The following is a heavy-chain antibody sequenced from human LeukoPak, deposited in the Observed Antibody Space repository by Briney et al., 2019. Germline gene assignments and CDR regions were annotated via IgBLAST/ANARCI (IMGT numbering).Heavy chain of an antibody. CDR3: AREVPGGSSWFDY. Sequence: GGSLRLSCAASGFTVSSNYMSWVRQAPGKGLEWVANIKEDGSVKNYVASVKGRFTISRDNAKNSLYLQMNSLRAEDTAVYYCAREVPGGSSWFDYWGQGTLVTVSS. V-gene: IGHV3-7*01. D-gene: IGHD6-13*01. CDR2: IKEDGSVK. J-gene: IGHJ4*02. CDR1: GFTVSSNY.